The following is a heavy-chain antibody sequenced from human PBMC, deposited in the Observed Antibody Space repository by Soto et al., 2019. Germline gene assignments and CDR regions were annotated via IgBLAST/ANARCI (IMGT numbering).Heavy chain of an antibody. Sequence: PGGSLRLSCAASGFTFSSYGMHWVRQAPGKGLEWVAVIWYDGSNKYYADSVKGRFTISRDNSKNTLYLQMNSLRAEDTAVYYCARGAYYDVLTGSYSYGMDVWGQGTTVTVSS. CDR3: ARGAYYDVLTGSYSYGMDV. V-gene: IGHV3-33*01. J-gene: IGHJ6*02. CDR2: IWYDGSNK. CDR1: GFTFSSYG. D-gene: IGHD3-9*01.